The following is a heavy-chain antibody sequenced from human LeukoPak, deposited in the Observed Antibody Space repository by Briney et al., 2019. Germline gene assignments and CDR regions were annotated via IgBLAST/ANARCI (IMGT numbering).Heavy chain of an antibody. CDR3: ATLFLPGITVAANY. CDR2: IGRIDTNT. V-gene: IGHV3-23*01. D-gene: IGHD6-19*01. J-gene: IGHJ4*02. Sequence: GGSLRLSCAASGFTFSSYAMSWVRQAPGKGLEWVSTIGRIDTNTYYADSVKGRFTISRANSKSTLYLQMNSLRAEDTAVYFCATLFLPGITVAANYWGQGTLVTVSS. CDR1: GFTFSSYA.